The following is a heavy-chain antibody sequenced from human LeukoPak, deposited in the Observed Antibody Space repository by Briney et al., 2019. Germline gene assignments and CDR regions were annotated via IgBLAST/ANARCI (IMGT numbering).Heavy chain of an antibody. J-gene: IGHJ4*02. CDR2: ISYDGSNK. V-gene: IGHV3-30*03. CDR3: ARYKAPGYYYDSSGYYYDY. D-gene: IGHD3-22*01. Sequence: QPGGSLRLSCAASGFTFSSYGMHWVRQAPGKGLEWVAVISYDGSNKYYADSVKGRFTISRDNSKNTLYLQMNSLRAEDTAVYYCARYKAPGYYYDSSGYYYDYWGQGTLVTVSS. CDR1: GFTFSSYG.